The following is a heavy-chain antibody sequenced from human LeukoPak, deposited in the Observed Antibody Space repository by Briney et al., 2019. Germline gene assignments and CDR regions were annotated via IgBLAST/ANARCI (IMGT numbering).Heavy chain of an antibody. CDR2: IYTSGST. CDR1: GGSISSYY. CDR3: ARDLVVPAAIDRGKNWFDP. J-gene: IGHJ5*02. Sequence: SSETLSLTCTVSGGSISSYYWSWIRQPAGKGLEWIGRIYTSGSTNYNPSLKSRVTMSVDTSKNQFSLKLSSVTAADTAVYYCARDLVVPAAIDRGKNWFDPWGQGTLVTVSS. V-gene: IGHV4-4*07. D-gene: IGHD2-2*01.